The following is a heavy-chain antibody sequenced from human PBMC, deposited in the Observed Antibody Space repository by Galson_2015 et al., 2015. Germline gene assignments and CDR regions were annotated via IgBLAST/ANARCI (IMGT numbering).Heavy chain of an antibody. CDR3: ARQAYSSSWYDY. V-gene: IGHV5-51*01. Sequence: QSGAEVKKPGESLQISCKGSGSTFTRYWIGWVRQMPGKGLEWMGIIYPGDSDTRYSPSSQGQVTISADKSISTAYLQWSSLKASDTAMYYCARQAYSSSWYDYWGQGTLVAVSS. J-gene: IGHJ4*02. D-gene: IGHD6-13*01. CDR1: GSTFTRYW. CDR2: IYPGDSDT.